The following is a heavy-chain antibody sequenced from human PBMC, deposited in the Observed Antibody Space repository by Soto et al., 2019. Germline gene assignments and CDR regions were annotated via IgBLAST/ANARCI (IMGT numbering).Heavy chain of an antibody. CDR3: ARNLHPERIAAAGRDYYYYGMDV. V-gene: IGHV1-69*13. CDR1: GGTFSSYA. Sequence: GASVKVSCKASGGTFSSYAISWVRQAPGQGLEWMGGILPIFGTANYAQKFQGRVTITADESTSTAYMELSSLRSEDTAVYYCARNLHPERIAAAGRDYYYYGMDVWGQGTTVTVSS. J-gene: IGHJ6*02. D-gene: IGHD6-13*01. CDR2: ILPIFGTA.